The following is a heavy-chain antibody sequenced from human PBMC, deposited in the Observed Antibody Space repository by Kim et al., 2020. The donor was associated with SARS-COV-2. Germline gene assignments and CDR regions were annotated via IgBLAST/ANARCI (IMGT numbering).Heavy chain of an antibody. Sequence: HIPSFQGQVTISADESISTAYLQWSSLKASDTAMYYCASVRWLQYSAFDIWGQGTMVTVSS. D-gene: IGHD5-12*01. V-gene: IGHV5-51*01. J-gene: IGHJ3*02. CDR3: ASVRWLQYSAFDI.